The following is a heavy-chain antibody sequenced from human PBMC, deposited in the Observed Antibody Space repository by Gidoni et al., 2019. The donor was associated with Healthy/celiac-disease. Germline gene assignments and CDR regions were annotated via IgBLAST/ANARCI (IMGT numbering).Heavy chain of an antibody. D-gene: IGHD3-9*01. V-gene: IGHV3-15*01. CDR1: GFTFSNAW. J-gene: IGHJ4*02. Sequence: EVQLVESGGGLVKPGGSLRLSCAAAGFTFSNAWMSWVRQAPGKGLEWVGRIKSKTDGGTTDYAAPVKGRFTNSRDDSKNTLYLQMNSLKTEDTAVYYCTTALRYFDWLVHYWGQGTLVTVSS. CDR3: TTALRYFDWLVHY. CDR2: IKSKTDGGTT.